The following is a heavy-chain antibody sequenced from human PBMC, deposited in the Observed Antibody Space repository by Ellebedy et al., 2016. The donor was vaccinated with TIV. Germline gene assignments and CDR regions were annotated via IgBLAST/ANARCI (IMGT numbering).Heavy chain of an antibody. D-gene: IGHD4/OR15-4a*01. V-gene: IGHV1-2*02. CDR1: GYIFTAHY. Sequence: ASVKVSCKTSGYIFTAHYIHWVRQPPGQGLEGMGWINPDSGCTNFPQKFQGRVTMTRDTSVNTVYMELSRLQSDDTAVYYCARVLRATSGMDVWGQGTTVTVS. CDR3: ARVLRATSGMDV. J-gene: IGHJ6*02. CDR2: INPDSGCT.